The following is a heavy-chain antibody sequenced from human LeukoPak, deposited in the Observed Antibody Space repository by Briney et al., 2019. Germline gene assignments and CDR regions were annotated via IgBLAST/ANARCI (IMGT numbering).Heavy chain of an antibody. CDR1: GFSFSSYA. CDR2: ISYDGSDK. Sequence: GRSLRLSYAASGFSFSSYAIHWVRQAPGKGLEWVAVISYDGSDKYYAHSVKGRFTISRDTSKNTLYLQMNSLKTEDTAVYYCARDTFGAGSPFHYYGMDVWGQGTTVTVSS. CDR3: ARDTFGAGSPFHYYGMDV. D-gene: IGHD3-10*01. J-gene: IGHJ6*02. V-gene: IGHV3-30*04.